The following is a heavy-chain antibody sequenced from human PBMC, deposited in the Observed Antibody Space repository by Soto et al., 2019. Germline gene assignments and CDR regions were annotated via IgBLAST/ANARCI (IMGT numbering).Heavy chain of an antibody. V-gene: IGHV1-69*01. Sequence: QVRLVQSGAEVKKPGSSMKVSCKASAGIFNSYAFNWVRQAPGQGLEWMGGIIPLYGTGNYAQKFQGRVTITADEATRTGYMELGGLRPEDTGLYCCAGGVERGLFGHWGQGTQVTVSA. CDR1: AGIFNSYA. CDR3: AGGVERGLFGH. J-gene: IGHJ4*02. D-gene: IGHD1-1*01. CDR2: IIPLYGTG.